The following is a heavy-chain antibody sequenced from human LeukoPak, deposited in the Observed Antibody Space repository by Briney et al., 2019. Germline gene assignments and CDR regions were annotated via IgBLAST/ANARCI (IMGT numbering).Heavy chain of an antibody. D-gene: IGHD6-13*01. CDR1: GFTFSNYW. CDR3: ASGRQLGY. V-gene: IGHV3-7*01. Sequence: GGSLRLSCAASGFTFSNYWMSWVRQAPGKGLEWVANIKEDGSEKYYVDSVKGRFTISRDNARNSLYLQMNSLRVEDTAVYYCASGRQLGYWGQGTLVTVSS. CDR2: IKEDGSEK. J-gene: IGHJ4*02.